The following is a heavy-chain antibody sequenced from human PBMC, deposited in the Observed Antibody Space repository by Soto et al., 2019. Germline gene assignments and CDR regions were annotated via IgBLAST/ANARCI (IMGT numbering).Heavy chain of an antibody. CDR3: ARPRGGYCSSTSCYSYYYYYGMDV. V-gene: IGHV1-69*01. CDR2: IIPIFGTA. D-gene: IGHD2-2*01. CDR1: GGTFSSYA. J-gene: IGHJ6*02. Sequence: QVQLVQSGAEVKKPGSSVKVSCKASGGTFSSYAISWVRQAPGQGLEWMGGIIPIFGTANYAQKFQGRVTITADESTSTAYMELSSLRSEDTAVYYCARPRGGYCSSTSCYSYYYYYGMDVWAQGTTVTVSS.